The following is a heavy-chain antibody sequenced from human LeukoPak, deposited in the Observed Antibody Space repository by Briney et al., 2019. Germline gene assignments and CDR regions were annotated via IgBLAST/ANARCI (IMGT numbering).Heavy chain of an antibody. Sequence: PSETLSLTCAVYGGSFSGYYWSWIRQPPGKGLEWIGEINHSGSTNYNPSLKSRVTISVDTSKNQFSLKLSSVTAADTAVYYCASGPGGYYFDYWGRGTLVTVSS. V-gene: IGHV4-34*01. CDR2: INHSGST. CDR1: GGSFSGYY. J-gene: IGHJ4*02. CDR3: ASGPGGYYFDY. D-gene: IGHD3-10*01.